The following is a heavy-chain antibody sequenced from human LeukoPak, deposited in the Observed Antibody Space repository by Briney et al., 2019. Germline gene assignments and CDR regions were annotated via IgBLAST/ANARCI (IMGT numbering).Heavy chain of an antibody. CDR1: GFTFGDYA. CDR3: TRARASYYFDY. J-gene: IGHJ4*02. CDR2: IRSKAYGGTT. D-gene: IGHD3-10*01. Sequence: PGGALRLSCTASGFTFGDYAMSWVRQAPGKGLEWVGFIRSKAYGGTTEYAASVKGRFTISRDDSRSIAYLQMSSLNTEDTAVYYCTRARASYYFDYWGQGTLVTVPS. V-gene: IGHV3-49*04.